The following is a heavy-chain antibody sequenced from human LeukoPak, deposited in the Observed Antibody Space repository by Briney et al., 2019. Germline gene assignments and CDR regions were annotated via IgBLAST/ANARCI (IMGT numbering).Heavy chain of an antibody. D-gene: IGHD5/OR15-5a*01. CDR2: IYGSGFT. CDR1: GGSFNKYY. V-gene: IGHV4-59*01. J-gene: IGHJ4*02. Sequence: SETLSLTCNVSGGSFNKYYRSWVRQPPGKGLEWIGYIYGSGFTNYSPSLKSRLTISADTSNNQFSLKLSSVTAADTAVYYCGRAAGTKSYGLRGTIDYWGQGALVTVS. CDR3: GRAAGTKSYGLRGTIDY.